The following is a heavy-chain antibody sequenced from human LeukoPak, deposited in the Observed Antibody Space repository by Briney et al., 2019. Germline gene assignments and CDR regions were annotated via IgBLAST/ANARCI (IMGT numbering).Heavy chain of an antibody. V-gene: IGHV3-23*01. CDR2: ISGSGGST. D-gene: IGHD2-2*01. J-gene: IGHJ4*02. CDR1: GFTFSSYA. Sequence: GGSLRLSCAASGFTFSSYAMTWVRQAPGKGLEWVSAISGSGGSTYYADSVKGRFTISRDNSKNTLYLQMNSLRAEDTAVYYCAKGDLGYCSSTNCNDYWGQETLVTVSS. CDR3: AKGDLGYCSSTNCNDY.